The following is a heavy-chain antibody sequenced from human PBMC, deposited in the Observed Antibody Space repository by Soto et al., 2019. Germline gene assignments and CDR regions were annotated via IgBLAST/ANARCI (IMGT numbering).Heavy chain of an antibody. Sequence: QVQLVESGGGVVQPGRSLRLSCAASGFTFSSYGMHWVRQAQGKGLEWVAVIWYDGSNKYYADSVKGRFTISRDNSKNTLYLQMNSLRAEDTAVYYCATPYSSSSGFDYWGQGTLVTVSS. CDR2: IWYDGSNK. V-gene: IGHV3-33*01. J-gene: IGHJ4*02. CDR3: ATPYSSSSGFDY. CDR1: GFTFSSYG. D-gene: IGHD6-6*01.